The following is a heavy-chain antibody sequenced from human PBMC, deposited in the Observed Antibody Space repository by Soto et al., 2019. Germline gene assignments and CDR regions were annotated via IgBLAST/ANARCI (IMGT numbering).Heavy chain of an antibody. J-gene: IGHJ5*01. Sequence: QVVLLQSGAEVKEPGSSVRVSCEVSGSTFNNFAFSWVRQAPGHGPEWMGGIVVISNTADYSQRFQDRVTITADTSTNTLYMDLRSLTSDDTAVYFCARDLKYFRVLGNWFDSWGQGTLVTVSS. D-gene: IGHD2-2*01. V-gene: IGHV1-69*06. CDR2: IVVISNTA. CDR3: ARDLKYFRVLGNWFDS. CDR1: GSTFNNFA.